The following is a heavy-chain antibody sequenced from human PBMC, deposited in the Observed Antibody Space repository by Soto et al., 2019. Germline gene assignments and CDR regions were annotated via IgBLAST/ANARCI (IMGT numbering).Heavy chain of an antibody. CDR1: GFSFSNYA. D-gene: IGHD4-4*01. J-gene: IGHJ6*03. Sequence: GGSLRLSCAASGFSFSNYAMNWVRQAPGKGLEWVSAIGGSGGSTYYADSVTGRFTISRDDSKNTLYLQMNSLRAEDTAVYYCAKGATTLIIRSYMDVWGKGATVTVSS. CDR2: IGGSGGST. V-gene: IGHV3-23*01. CDR3: AKGATTLIIRSYMDV.